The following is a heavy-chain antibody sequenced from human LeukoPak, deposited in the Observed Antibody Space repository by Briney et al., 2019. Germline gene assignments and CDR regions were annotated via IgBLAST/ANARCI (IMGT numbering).Heavy chain of an antibody. J-gene: IGHJ4*02. CDR1: GFTVSSNY. CDR3: NYDLWSGNDY. V-gene: IGHV3-53*01. CDR2: IYSGGST. D-gene: IGHD3-3*01. Sequence: GGSRRLSCAASGFTVSSNYMSWVRQAPGKGLEWGSVIYSGGSTYYAHSVKGRFTISRDNSKNTLYLQMNSLRAEDTAVYYCNYDLWSGNDYWGQGTVVTVS.